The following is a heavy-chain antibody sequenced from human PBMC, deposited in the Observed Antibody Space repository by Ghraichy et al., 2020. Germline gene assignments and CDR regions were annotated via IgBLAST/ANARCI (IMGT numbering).Heavy chain of an antibody. J-gene: IGHJ4*02. D-gene: IGHD2-8*01. CDR3: ARVGYGVETYFDH. Sequence: GGSLRLSCTASGFNFSDFVMSWLRQAPGKGLEWVGFIRSKTLGGTPQCAASVQGRCAISRDDSKSIAYLQVNTLKTEDTAVYYCARVGYGVETYFDHWGQGTLVTVSS. V-gene: IGHV3-49*03. CDR1: GFNFSDFV. CDR2: IRSKTLGGTP.